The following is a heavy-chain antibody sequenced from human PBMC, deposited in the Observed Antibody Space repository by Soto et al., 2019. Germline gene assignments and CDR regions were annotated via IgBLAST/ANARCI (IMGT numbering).Heavy chain of an antibody. D-gene: IGHD1-26*01. V-gene: IGHV1-69*13. CDR3: ARHGSYYDDGNYYYYGMDV. J-gene: IGHJ6*02. CDR2: IIPIFGTA. CDR1: GGTFSSYA. Sequence: GASVKVSCKASGGTFSSYAISWVRQAPGQGLEWMGGIIPIFGTANYAQKFQGRVTITADESTSTAYMELSSLRSEDTAVYYCARHGSYYDDGNYYYYGMDVWGQGTTVTVSS.